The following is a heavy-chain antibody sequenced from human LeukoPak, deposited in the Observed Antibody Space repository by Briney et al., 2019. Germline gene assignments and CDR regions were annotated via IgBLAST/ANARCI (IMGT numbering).Heavy chain of an antibody. J-gene: IGHJ4*02. V-gene: IGHV3-48*04. D-gene: IGHD4-23*01. CDR1: GFTFSSYW. Sequence: GGSLRLSCAASGFTFSSYWMHWVRQAPGKGLEWVSYISSSDSTIYYADSVKGRFTISRDNAKNSLYLQMNSLRAEDTAVYYCARDYGGSSPFDYWGQGTLVTVSS. CDR2: ISSSDSTI. CDR3: ARDYGGSSPFDY.